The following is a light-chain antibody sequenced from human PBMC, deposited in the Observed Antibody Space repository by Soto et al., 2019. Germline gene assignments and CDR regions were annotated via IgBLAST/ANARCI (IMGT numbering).Light chain of an antibody. CDR3: SSYAGSHNYV. CDR1: SSDVGGYSY. V-gene: IGLV2-14*01. J-gene: IGLJ1*01. Sequence: QSVLTQPASVSGSPGQSITISCTGTSSDVGGYSYVSWFQQHPDKVPKLMIYDVTNRPSGVSNRFSASKSGNTASLTISGLQAEDEADYYCSSYAGSHNYVFGSGTKLTVL. CDR2: DVT.